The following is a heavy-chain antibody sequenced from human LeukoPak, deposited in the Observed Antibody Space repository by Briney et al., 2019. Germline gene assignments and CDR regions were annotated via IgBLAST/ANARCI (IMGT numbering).Heavy chain of an antibody. CDR1: GYTFTSYG. D-gene: IGHD3-10*01. V-gene: IGHV1-18*04. J-gene: IGHJ4*02. CDR2: ISAYNGNT. Sequence: ASVKVSCKASGYTFTSYGISWVRQAPGQGLEWMGWISAYNGNTNYAQKLRGRVTMTTDTSTSTAYMELRSLRSDDTAVYYCARLVFMGSPNKEADYWGQGTLVTVSS. CDR3: ARLVFMGSPNKEADY.